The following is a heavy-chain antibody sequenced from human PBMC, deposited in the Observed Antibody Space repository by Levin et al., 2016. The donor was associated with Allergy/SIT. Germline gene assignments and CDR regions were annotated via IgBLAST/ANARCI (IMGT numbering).Heavy chain of an antibody. CDR2: ISSSGGST. V-gene: IGHV3-23*01. Sequence: WIRQPPGKGLEWVSGISSSGGSTYYADSVKGRFTISRDNSKNTLYLQMNSLRAEDTAVYYCAKVPANYYDSSGYYIDYWGQGTLVTVSS. D-gene: IGHD3-22*01. J-gene: IGHJ4*02. CDR3: AKVPANYYDSSGYYIDY.